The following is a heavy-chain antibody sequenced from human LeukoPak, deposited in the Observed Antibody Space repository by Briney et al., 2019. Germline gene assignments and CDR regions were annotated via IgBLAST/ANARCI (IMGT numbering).Heavy chain of an antibody. CDR3: AKSDCSYISCYVLDY. D-gene: IGHD2-2*01. CDR2: ISGSGDNI. V-gene: IGHV3-23*01. CDR1: GFTFSTYA. J-gene: IGHJ4*02. Sequence: GGSLRLSCAASGFTFSTYAMSWVRQAPGKGLEWVSAISGSGDNIYYADSVKGRFTISRDSSKKTLYLQMNILRAEDTAVYYCAKSDCSYISCYVLDYWGQGTQVTVSS.